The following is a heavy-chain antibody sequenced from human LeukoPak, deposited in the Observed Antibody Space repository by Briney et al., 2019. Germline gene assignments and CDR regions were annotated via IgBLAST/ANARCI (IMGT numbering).Heavy chain of an antibody. J-gene: IGHJ5*02. V-gene: IGHV4-34*01. Sequence: SETLCLTCAVSGGSFSGYYWNWIRQPPGKGLEWIGEINHSGSTNYNPSLKSRVTISVHTSNLQFSLKLSSVTAAEPPVNYCASGLSVYCRSTSCRRNRFDLWGQGTLVTVSP. CDR3: ASGLSVYCRSTSCRRNRFDL. D-gene: IGHD2-2*01. CDR1: GGSFSGYY. CDR2: INHSGST.